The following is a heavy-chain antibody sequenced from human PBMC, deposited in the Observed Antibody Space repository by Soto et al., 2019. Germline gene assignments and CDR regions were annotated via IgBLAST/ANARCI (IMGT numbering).Heavy chain of an antibody. CDR1: GDSVSSNSAA. Sequence: QVQLQQSGPGLVKPSQTLSLTCAISGDSVSSNSAAWNWIRQPPSRGLEWLGRTYYRSKWYTDYAVSVKSRITINPDTSKNHFSLQLKSVTPEDTALSFCARLAPGGSGGGGDYWGKGTLVTVSS. V-gene: IGHV6-1*01. J-gene: IGHJ4*02. CDR2: TYYRSKWYT. D-gene: IGHD6-19*01. CDR3: ARLAPGGSGGGGDY.